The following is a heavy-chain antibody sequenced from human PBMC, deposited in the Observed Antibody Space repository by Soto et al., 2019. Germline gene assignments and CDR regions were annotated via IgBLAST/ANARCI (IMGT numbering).Heavy chain of an antibody. V-gene: IGHV3-33*01. CDR2: IWYDGSNK. CDR1: GFTFSSYG. Sequence: GGSLRLSCAASGFTFSSYGMHWVRQAPGKGLEWVAVIWYDGSNKYYADSVKGRFTISRDNSKNTLYLQMNSLRAEDTAVYYCAGRREYYYYGMDVWGQGTTVTVSS. CDR3: AGRREYYYYGMDV. J-gene: IGHJ6*02.